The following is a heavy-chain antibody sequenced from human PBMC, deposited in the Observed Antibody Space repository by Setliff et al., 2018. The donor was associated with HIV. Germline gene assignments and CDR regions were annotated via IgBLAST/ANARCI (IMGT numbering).Heavy chain of an antibody. CDR1: GDSITGRNYH. CDR3: ASTGYSSGWSFDY. CDR2: LFYTGST. V-gene: IGHV4-39*07. D-gene: IGHD6-19*01. J-gene: IGHJ4*02. Sequence: PSETLSLTCAVSGDSITGRNYHWDWVRQPPGKGLEWIGSLFYTGSTSCNPSLKSRVTISVDTSKNQFSLKLSSVTAADTAVYYCASTGYSSGWSFDYWGQGTLVTVSS.